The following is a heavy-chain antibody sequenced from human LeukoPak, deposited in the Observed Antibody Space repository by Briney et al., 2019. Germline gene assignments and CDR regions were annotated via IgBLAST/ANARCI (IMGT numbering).Heavy chain of an antibody. CDR2: MEYDGSNK. D-gene: IGHD3-22*01. CDR1: GFTFSTYG. CDR3: AKAGHMINQHYFDY. V-gene: IGHV3-30*02. J-gene: IGHJ4*02. Sequence: PGGSLRLSCAASGFTFSTYGMHWVRQAPGKGLEWVSFMEYDGSNKYYADSVKGRFTISRDNSKNTLYLQMNSLRPDDTAVYYCAKAGHMINQHYFDYWGQGTLVTVSS.